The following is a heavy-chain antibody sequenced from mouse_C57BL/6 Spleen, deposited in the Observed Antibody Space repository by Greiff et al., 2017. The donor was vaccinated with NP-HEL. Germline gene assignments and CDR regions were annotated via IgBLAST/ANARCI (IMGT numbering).Heavy chain of an antibody. Sequence: VQLVESGPGLVQPSQSLSITCTVSGFSLTSYGVHWVRQSPGKGLEWLGVIWRGGSTDYTAAFMSRLSITKDKSKSKVFLKMNSLQADDTAIYYCATNYYGSSYGYAMDYWGQGTSVTVSS. CDR1: GFSLTSYG. J-gene: IGHJ4*01. CDR2: IWRGGST. CDR3: ATNYYGSSYGYAMDY. D-gene: IGHD1-1*01. V-gene: IGHV2-5*01.